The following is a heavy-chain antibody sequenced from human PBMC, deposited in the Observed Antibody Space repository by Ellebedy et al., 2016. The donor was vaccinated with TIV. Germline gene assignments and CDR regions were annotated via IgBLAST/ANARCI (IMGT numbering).Heavy chain of an antibody. J-gene: IGHJ3*02. CDR3: ARDRSDAFDI. V-gene: IGHV3-48*01. CDR2: ISSNSTTI. CDR1: GFTFRNYK. Sequence: GESLKISCAASGFTFRNYKMNWVRQAPRKGLEWVSYISSNSTTIYYADSVKGRFHISRDNAKSSLYLQMNSLRAEDTAVYYCARDRSDAFDIWGQGTIVIVSS.